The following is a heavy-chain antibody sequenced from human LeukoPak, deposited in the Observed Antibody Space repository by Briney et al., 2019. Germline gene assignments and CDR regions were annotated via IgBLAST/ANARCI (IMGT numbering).Heavy chain of an antibody. CDR1: GGSFSGYY. D-gene: IGHD6-19*01. CDR3: ARLARYSSGWYRREEFDY. V-gene: IGHV4-34*01. J-gene: IGHJ4*02. CDR2: INHSGST. Sequence: PSETLSLICAVYGGSFSGYYWSWIRQPPGKGLEWIGEINHSGSTNYNPSLKSRVTISVDTSKNQFSLKLSSVTAADTAVYYCARLARYSSGWYRREEFDYWGQGTLVTVSS.